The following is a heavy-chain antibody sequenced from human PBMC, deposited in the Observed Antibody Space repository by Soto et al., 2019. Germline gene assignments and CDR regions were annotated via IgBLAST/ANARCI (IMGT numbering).Heavy chain of an antibody. V-gene: IGHV1-69*13. CDR2: IIPIFGTA. CDR1: GGTFSSYA. D-gene: IGHD6-19*01. J-gene: IGHJ4*02. CDR3: ARLAVAGPYFDY. Sequence: GASVKVSCKASGGTFSSYAISWVRQAPGQGLEWMGGIIPIFGTANYAQKFQGRVTITADESTSTAYMELSSLRSEDTAVYYCARLAVAGPYFDYWGQGTLVTVS.